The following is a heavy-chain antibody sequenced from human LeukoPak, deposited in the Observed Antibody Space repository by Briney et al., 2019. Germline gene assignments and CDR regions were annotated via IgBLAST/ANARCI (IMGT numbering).Heavy chain of an antibody. CDR3: ARSTWLLDK. CDR2: IYSSAST. CDR1: HYSINSGYY. D-gene: IGHD3-22*01. V-gene: IGHV4-38-2*02. J-gene: IGHJ4*02. Sequence: PSETLSLTCTVSHYSINSGYYWGWIRPPPGKRLEWIGYIYSSASTNYNPSLESRVTISLDTSKNQFSLKLSSVTAADTAVYYCARSTWLLDKWGQGTLVTVSS.